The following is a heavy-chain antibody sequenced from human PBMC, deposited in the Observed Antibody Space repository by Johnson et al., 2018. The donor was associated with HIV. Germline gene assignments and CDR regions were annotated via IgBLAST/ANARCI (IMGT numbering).Heavy chain of an antibody. CDR2: IKQDGSEK. CDR3: ASSVPGRWYSSSAFDI. V-gene: IGHV3-7*03. J-gene: IGHJ3*02. Sequence: VQLVEFGGGLIQPGGSLRLSCAASGFTVSNNYMSWVRQAPGKGLEWVANIKQDGSEKYYGDSVKGRFTISRDNAKNFVHLQMNSLRADDTALYYCASSVPGRWYSSSAFDIWGQGTMVTVSS. D-gene: IGHD6-19*01. CDR1: GFTVSNNY.